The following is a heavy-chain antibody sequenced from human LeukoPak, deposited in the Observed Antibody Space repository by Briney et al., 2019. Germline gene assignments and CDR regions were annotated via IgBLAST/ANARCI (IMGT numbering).Heavy chain of an antibody. J-gene: IGHJ2*01. CDR2: INPSGGST. CDR3: ARASYDFWSGYSRSWYFDL. V-gene: IGHV1-46*01. D-gene: IGHD3-3*01. CDR1: GYTFTSYY. Sequence: GASVKVSCKASGYTFTSYYMHWVRQAPGQGLEWMGIINPSGGSTSYAQKFQGRVTMTRDTSTSTVYMELSSLSSEDTAVYYCARASYDFWSGYSRSWYFDLWGRGTLVTVSS.